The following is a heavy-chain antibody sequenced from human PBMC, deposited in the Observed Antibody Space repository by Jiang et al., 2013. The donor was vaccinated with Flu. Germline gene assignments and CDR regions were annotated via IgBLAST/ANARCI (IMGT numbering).Heavy chain of an antibody. D-gene: IGHD6-19*01. CDR2: ISYTGDT. J-gene: IGHJ5*02. CDR1: GGSITSGTYY. Sequence: ETLSPTCSVSGGSITSGTYYWGWIRQPPGKGLEWLGYISYTGDTYYIPSLKSRLTMSADTSKNQFSLKLSSVTAADTAVYYCARHRASYIAVAGFGGNWFDPWGQGTLVTVSS. CDR3: ARHRASYIAVAGFGGNWFDP. V-gene: IGHV4-39*01.